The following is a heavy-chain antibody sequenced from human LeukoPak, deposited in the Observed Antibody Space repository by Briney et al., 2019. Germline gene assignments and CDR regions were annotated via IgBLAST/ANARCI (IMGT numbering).Heavy chain of an antibody. V-gene: IGHV3-30*18. CDR2: ISYDGSNK. CDR3: AKDVGKWESLHFFDY. Sequence: GGSLRLSCAASGFTFSSYGMHWVRQAPGKGLEWVAVISYDGSNKYYADSVKGRFTISRDNSKNTLYLQMNSLRAEDTAVYYCAKDVGKWESLHFFDYWGQGTLVTVSS. J-gene: IGHJ4*02. CDR1: GFTFSSYG. D-gene: IGHD1-26*01.